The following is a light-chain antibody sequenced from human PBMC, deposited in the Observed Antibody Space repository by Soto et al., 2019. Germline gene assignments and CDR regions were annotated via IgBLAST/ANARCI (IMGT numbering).Light chain of an antibody. Sequence: DIQMTQSPSTLSASVGDGAIITCRAGQSISNWVAWYQQKPGKAPKLLISRASSLESGVPSRFSGSGSGTEFTLTISSLQPDDFATYYCQQYDSFLSFGGGTKVEIK. V-gene: IGKV1-5*03. J-gene: IGKJ4*01. CDR1: QSISNW. CDR2: RAS. CDR3: QQYDSFLS.